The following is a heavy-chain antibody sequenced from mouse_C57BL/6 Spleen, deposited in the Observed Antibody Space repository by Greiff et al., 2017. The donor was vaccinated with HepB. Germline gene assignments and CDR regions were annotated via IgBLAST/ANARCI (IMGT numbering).Heavy chain of an antibody. D-gene: IGHD4-1*01. J-gene: IGHJ3*01. CDR2: ISYDGSN. CDR3: ARETGTAWFAY. V-gene: IGHV3-6*01. CDR1: GYSITSGYY. Sequence: EVQLQQSGPGLVKPSQSLSLTCSVPGYSITSGYYWNWIRQFPGNKLEWMGYISYDGSNNYNPSLKNRISITRDTSKNQFFLKLNSVTTEDTATYYCARETGTAWFAYWGQGTLVTVSA.